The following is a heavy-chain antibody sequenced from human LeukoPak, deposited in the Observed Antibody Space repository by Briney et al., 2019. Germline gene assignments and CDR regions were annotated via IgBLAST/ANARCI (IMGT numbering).Heavy chain of an antibody. CDR2: ITSDSATI. D-gene: IGHD3-16*01. CDR3: ARSVGGHFDY. J-gene: IGHJ4*02. Sequence: GGSLRLSCAASGFTFSVYSMNWVRQPPGMGLEWVSYITSDSATIQYADSVKGRFTISRDNAKNSLSLQMNSLRDEDTAVYYCARSVGGHFDYWGQGMLVTVSS. CDR1: GFTFSVYS. V-gene: IGHV3-48*02.